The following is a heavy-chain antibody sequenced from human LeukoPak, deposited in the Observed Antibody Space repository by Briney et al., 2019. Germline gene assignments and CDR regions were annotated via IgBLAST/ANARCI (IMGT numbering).Heavy chain of an antibody. Sequence: IYFSGSTNYTPSLKSRVNISVDTSKNQFSLKLSSVTAADTAVYYCARAIVVVPAAIWFDPWGQGTLVTVSS. CDR2: IYFSGST. J-gene: IGHJ5*02. V-gene: IGHV4-59*01. CDR3: ARAIVVVPAAIWFDP. D-gene: IGHD2-2*01.